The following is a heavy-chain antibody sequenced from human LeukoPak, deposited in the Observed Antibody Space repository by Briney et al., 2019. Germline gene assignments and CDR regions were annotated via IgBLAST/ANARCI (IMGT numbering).Heavy chain of an antibody. V-gene: IGHV3-23*01. CDR1: GFTFSSYG. Sequence: GGSLRLSCAASGFTFSSYGMSWVRQAPGKGLEWVSAISGSGYSTYYADSVKGRFTISRDNSKNTLYLQMNSLRAEDTALYFCAQWSRYFDYWGQGALVTVSS. CDR2: ISGSGYST. D-gene: IGHD1-26*01. J-gene: IGHJ4*02. CDR3: AQWSRYFDY.